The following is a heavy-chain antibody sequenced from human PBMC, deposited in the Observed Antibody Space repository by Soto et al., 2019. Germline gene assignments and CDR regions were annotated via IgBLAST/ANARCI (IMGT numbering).Heavy chain of an antibody. J-gene: IGHJ6*03. D-gene: IGHD4-17*01. V-gene: IGHV1-24*01. CDR3: ATDLYGDDNYYYYMDV. CDR2: FDPEDGET. Sequence: GASVKVSCKVSGYTLTELSMHWVRQAPGKGLEWMGGFDPEDGETIYAQKFQGRVTMTEDTSTDTAYMELSSLRSEDTAVYYCATDLYGDDNYYYYMDVWGKGTTVTVSS. CDR1: GYTLTELS.